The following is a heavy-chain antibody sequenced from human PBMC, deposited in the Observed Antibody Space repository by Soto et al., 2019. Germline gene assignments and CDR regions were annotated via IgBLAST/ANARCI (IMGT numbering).Heavy chain of an antibody. CDR3: ARVPLSGHSYCGYCDY. CDR1: GGSISGGDYY. Sequence: QVQLQESGPGLVKPSQTLSLTCTVSGGSISGGDYYWSWVRQPPGKGLEWIGYSHYTGGTYYNPSLESRLTISLDTSKNQLSLNLRSVTAADTAVYYCARVPLSGHSYCGYCDYWGQGTLVTVSS. D-gene: IGHD3-22*01. V-gene: IGHV4-30-4*01. CDR2: SHYTGGT. J-gene: IGHJ4*02.